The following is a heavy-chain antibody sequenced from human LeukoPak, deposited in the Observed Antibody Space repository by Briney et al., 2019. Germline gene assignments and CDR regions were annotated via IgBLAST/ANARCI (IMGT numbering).Heavy chain of an antibody. CDR2: IKQDGSEK. V-gene: IGHV3-7*01. CDR3: ARRAHSQEVLRYFDWLPFPQYYYYYYMDV. D-gene: IGHD3-9*01. CDR1: GGSINSYY. J-gene: IGHJ6*03. Sequence: QPSETLSLTCTVSGGSINSYYWSWIRQPPGKGLEWVANIKQDGSEKYYVDSVKGRFTISRDNAKNSLYLQMNSLRAEDTAVYYCARRAHSQEVLRYFDWLPFPQYYYYYYMDVWDKGTTVTISS.